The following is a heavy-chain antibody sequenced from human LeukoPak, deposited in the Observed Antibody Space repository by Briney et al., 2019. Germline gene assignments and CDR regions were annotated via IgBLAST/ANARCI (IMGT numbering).Heavy chain of an antibody. CDR3: ARSTGAHPFDY. CDR1: GFTFCSYA. Sequence: GGSLRLSCAASGFTFCSYAMHWVRQAPGKGLEYVSAISSNGGSTYYANSVKGRFTISRDNSKNTLYLQMGSLRAEDMAVYYCARSTGAHPFDYWGQGTLVTVSS. D-gene: IGHD1-14*01. CDR2: ISSNGGST. V-gene: IGHV3-64*01. J-gene: IGHJ4*02.